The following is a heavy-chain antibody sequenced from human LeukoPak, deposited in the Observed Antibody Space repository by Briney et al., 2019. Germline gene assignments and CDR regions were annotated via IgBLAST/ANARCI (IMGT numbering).Heavy chain of an antibody. V-gene: IGHV4-59*12. D-gene: IGHD6-13*01. CDR3: ARATAYSSSWWTYYYYYMDV. CDR1: GGSISSYY. CDR2: IYYSGST. Sequence: SETLSLTCTVSGGSISSYYWSWIRQPPGKGLEWIGYIYYSGSTNYNPSLKSRVTISVDTSKNQFSLKLSSVTAADTAVYYCARATAYSSSWWTYYYYYMDVWGKGTTVTVSS. J-gene: IGHJ6*03.